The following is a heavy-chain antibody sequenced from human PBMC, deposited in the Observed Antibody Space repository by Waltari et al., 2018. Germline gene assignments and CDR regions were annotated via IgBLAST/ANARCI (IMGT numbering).Heavy chain of an antibody. J-gene: IGHJ4*02. CDR1: GSTFSSNA. CDR3: ARSMAPRIYFDY. D-gene: IGHD2-15*01. V-gene: IGHV1-69*01. CDR2: IIPIFGTA. Sequence: QVQLVQSGAAVKKPGSSGTVSCKASGSTFSSNAISWGRQAPGKGLEWMGGIIPIFGTANYAQKFQGRVTITADESTSTAYMELSSLRSEDTAVYYCARSMAPRIYFDYWGQGTLVTVSS.